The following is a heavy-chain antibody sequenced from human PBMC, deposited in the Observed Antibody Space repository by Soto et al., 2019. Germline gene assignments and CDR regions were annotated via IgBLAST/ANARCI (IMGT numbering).Heavy chain of an antibody. J-gene: IGHJ4*02. CDR2: ISYDGSNK. Sequence: QVQLVESGGGVVQPGRSLRLSCAASGFTFSSYGMHWVRQAPGKGLEWVAVISYDGSNKYYADSVKGRFTISRDNSKNTLYLQMNSLRAEDTAVYYCAKDRGPVGSSGWYGDFDYWGQGTLVTVSS. CDR3: AKDRGPVGSSGWYGDFDY. V-gene: IGHV3-30*18. D-gene: IGHD6-19*01. CDR1: GFTFSSYG.